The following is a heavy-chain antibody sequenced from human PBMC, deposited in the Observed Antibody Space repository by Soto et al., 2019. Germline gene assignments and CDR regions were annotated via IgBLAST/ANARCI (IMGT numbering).Heavy chain of an antibody. V-gene: IGHV3-7*01. CDR2: INQDGGEK. J-gene: IGHJ4*02. CDR1: GFTFSSYW. D-gene: IGHD6-13*01. CDR3: AREVSTSWYIYYFDS. Sequence: GGSLRLSCAVSGFTFSSYWMTWVRQAPGKGLEWVANINQDGGEKYYVDSVKGRFTISRDTAKNSLHLQMNSLRVEDTAVYYCAREVSTSWYIYYFDSWGQGTLVTVS.